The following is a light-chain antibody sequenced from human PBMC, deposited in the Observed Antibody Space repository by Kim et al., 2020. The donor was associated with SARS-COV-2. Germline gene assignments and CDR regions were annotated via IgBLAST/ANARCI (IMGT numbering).Light chain of an antibody. CDR1: QSVSKY. Sequence: IVMTQSPATLSVSPGERATLSCRASQSVSKYLAWYQQKPGQTPRLLIQGASTRATGITARFSGSGSGTEFTLTISSLQSEDFAVYYCQQYNKWPLTFGQGTRLEIK. CDR2: GAS. CDR3: QQYNKWPLT. V-gene: IGKV3-15*01. J-gene: IGKJ5*01.